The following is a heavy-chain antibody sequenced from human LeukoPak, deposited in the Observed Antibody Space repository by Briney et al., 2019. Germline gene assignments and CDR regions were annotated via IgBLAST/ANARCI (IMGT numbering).Heavy chain of an antibody. J-gene: IGHJ3*02. V-gene: IGHV3-9*03. D-gene: IGHD4-17*01. CDR2: ISWNSGSI. CDR3: AKATTVTIRLFDAFDI. Sequence: PGGSLRLSCAASGFTFDDYAMHWVRQAPGKGLEWVSGISWNSGSIGYAGSVKGRFTISRDNAKNSLYLQMNSLRAEDVALYYCAKATTVTIRLFDAFDIGGQGTMVTVSS. CDR1: GFTFDDYA.